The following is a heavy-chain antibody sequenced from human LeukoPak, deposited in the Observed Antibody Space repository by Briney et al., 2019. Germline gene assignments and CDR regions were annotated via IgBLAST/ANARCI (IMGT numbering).Heavy chain of an antibody. J-gene: IGHJ6*03. V-gene: IGHV1-3*02. CDR2: SNAGNGNT. Sequence: ASVKVSCKASGYTFTSYAMHWVRQAPGQRLEWMGWSNAGNGNTKYSQEFQGRVTITRDTSASTVYMELSSLRPDDMAVYYCARGRGTIGSNRDFYFYYYMDIWGNGTTLTVSS. D-gene: IGHD2-21*01. CDR3: ARGRGTIGSNRDFYFYYYMDI. CDR1: GYTFTSYA.